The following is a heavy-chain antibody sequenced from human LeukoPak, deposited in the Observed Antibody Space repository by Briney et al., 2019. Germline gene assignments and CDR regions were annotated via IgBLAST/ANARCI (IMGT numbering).Heavy chain of an antibody. CDR2: ISWNSGSI. Sequence: GRSLRLSCVASGFTFDNYAMHWVRQAPGKGLEWVSDISWNSGSIGYADSVKGRFTISRDNAKNSLYLQMNSLRAEDTALYYCAKGNGYWGQGTLVTVSS. CDR1: GFTFDNYA. CDR3: AKGNGY. D-gene: IGHD2-8*01. V-gene: IGHV3-9*01. J-gene: IGHJ4*02.